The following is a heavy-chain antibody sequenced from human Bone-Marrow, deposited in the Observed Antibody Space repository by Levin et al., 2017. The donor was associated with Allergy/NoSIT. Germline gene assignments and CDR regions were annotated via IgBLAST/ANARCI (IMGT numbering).Heavy chain of an antibody. CDR3: ARDRTNGILTNYGMDV. V-gene: IGHV3-21*04. D-gene: IGHD3-9*01. CDR2: ISSSSSNI. J-gene: IGHJ6*02. CDR1: GFNFSISG. Sequence: PGESLKISCAASGFNFSISGMNWVRQAPGKGLEWVSSISSSSSNIYHADSLKGRFTISRDNAKNSLYLQMKSLRAEDTAVYYCARDRTNGILTNYGMDVWGQGTTVTVSS.